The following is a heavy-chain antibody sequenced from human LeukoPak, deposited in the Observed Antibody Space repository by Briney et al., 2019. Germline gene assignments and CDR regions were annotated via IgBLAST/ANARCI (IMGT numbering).Heavy chain of an antibody. CDR1: GFTFSSYG. V-gene: IGHV3-33*01. D-gene: IGHD3-10*01. Sequence: GGSLRLSCASSGFTFSSYGLHWVRQAPGKGLEGVAVIWYDGSNKYYADFVKGRFTISRDNSKITLYLQMNSLRAEDTAVYYCTRDGVMVRGVIYYYYYYMDVWGKGTTVTVSS. CDR2: IWYDGSNK. CDR3: TRDGVMVRGVIYYYYYYMDV. J-gene: IGHJ6*03.